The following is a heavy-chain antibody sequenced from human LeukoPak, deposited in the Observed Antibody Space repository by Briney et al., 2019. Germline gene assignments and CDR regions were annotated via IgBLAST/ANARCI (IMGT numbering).Heavy chain of an antibody. Sequence: PGGSLRLSCAASGFRFDDYGMNWVRHVPGKGLEWVAGINWDGASTGYRDSMKGRFTISRDNGKNSLYLQMNSLRVEDTAVYYCGRVHCSTNSCYDYYDYYMDVSGKGTTVTVSS. D-gene: IGHD2-15*01. CDR2: INWDGAST. V-gene: IGHV3-20*04. CDR1: GFRFDDYG. J-gene: IGHJ6*03. CDR3: GRVHCSTNSCYDYYDYYMDV.